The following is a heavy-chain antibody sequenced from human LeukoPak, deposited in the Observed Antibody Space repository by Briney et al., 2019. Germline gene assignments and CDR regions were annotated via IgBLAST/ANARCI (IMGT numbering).Heavy chain of an antibody. D-gene: IGHD4-23*01. CDR3: ARRAGGYSHPYDY. CDR1: GYTFTRYG. Sequence: ASVKVSCKASGYTFTRYGMSWVRQAPGQGLEWMGWISGSNGNTNYAQKLQGRVTMTTDTSTGTAYMELRSLRSDDTAVYYCARRAGGYSHPYDYWGQGILVTVSS. V-gene: IGHV1-18*01. CDR2: ISGSNGNT. J-gene: IGHJ4*02.